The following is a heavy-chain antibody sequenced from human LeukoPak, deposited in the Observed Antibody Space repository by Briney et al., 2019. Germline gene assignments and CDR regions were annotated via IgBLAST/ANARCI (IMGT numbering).Heavy chain of an antibody. Sequence: GGPLRLSCAVSGFTFSNCWMSWVRQAPGKGLEWVANIKQDGSDKNYVDSVKGRFTISRDNAKNSLYLQMNSLRAEDTAIYYCAKYQTGSRANDYWGQGTLVTVSS. CDR3: AKYQTGSRANDY. CDR1: GFTFSNCW. V-gene: IGHV3-7*01. CDR2: IKQDGSDK. D-gene: IGHD1-1*01. J-gene: IGHJ4*02.